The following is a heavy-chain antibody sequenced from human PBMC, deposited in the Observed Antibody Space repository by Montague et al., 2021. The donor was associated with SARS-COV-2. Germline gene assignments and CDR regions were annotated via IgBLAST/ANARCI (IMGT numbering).Heavy chain of an antibody. J-gene: IGHJ5*02. CDR1: GGSISSYY. V-gene: IGHV4-59*01. Sequence: SETLSLTCTVSGGSISSYYWSWIRQPPGEGLEWIGYIYYSGSTNYNPSLKSRVTISVDTSKNQFSLKLSSVTAADTAVYYCARDHSSSWYMRFDPWGQGTLVTVSS. CDR3: ARDHSSSWYMRFDP. CDR2: IYYSGST. D-gene: IGHD6-13*01.